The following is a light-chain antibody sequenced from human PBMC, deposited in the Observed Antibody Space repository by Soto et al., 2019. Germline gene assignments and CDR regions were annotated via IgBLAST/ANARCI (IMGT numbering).Light chain of an antibody. CDR2: GAS. CDR1: EIVSSSY. CDR3: QQYGSSPT. V-gene: IGKV3-20*01. J-gene: IGKJ1*01. Sequence: EIGLTQSPGTLSLSPGERATLSCRASEIVSSSYLAWYQQKPGQAPRRLIYGASSRATGIPDRFSGSGSGTDFTLTISRLEPEDFAVYYCQQYGSSPTFGQGTKVDI.